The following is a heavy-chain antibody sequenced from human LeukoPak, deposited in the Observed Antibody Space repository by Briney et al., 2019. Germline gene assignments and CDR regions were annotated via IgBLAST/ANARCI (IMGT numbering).Heavy chain of an antibody. CDR1: GFTFSSYW. V-gene: IGHV3-74*01. J-gene: IGHJ4*02. CDR2: INSDGSDT. D-gene: IGHD3-10*01. CDR3: AKNGPGLDYFDY. Sequence: GGSLRLSCAASGFTFSSYWMHWVRHAPGKGLVWVSRINSDGSDTTYADSVKGRFTISRDNAKNTLYLQMNSLRAEDTAVYYCAKNGPGLDYFDYWGQGTLVTVSS.